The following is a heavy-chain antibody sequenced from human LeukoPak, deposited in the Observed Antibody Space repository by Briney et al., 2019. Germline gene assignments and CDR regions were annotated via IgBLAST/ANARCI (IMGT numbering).Heavy chain of an antibody. CDR2: ISGSGGST. Sequence: PGGSLRLSCAASGFTFSSSAMSWVRQVPGKGLEWVSAISGSGGSTYYADSVKGRFTISRDNSKNTLYLQMNSLRAEDTAAYYCAKDRVGDTYFDYWGQGTLVTVSS. V-gene: IGHV3-23*01. CDR3: AKDRVGDTYFDY. CDR1: GFTFSSSA. J-gene: IGHJ4*02. D-gene: IGHD1-26*01.